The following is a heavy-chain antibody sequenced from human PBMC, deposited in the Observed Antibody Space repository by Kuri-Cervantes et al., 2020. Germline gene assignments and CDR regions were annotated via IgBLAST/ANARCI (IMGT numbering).Heavy chain of an antibody. V-gene: IGHV3-30*18. CDR3: AKLGIVGAANPVLIDY. Sequence: GGSLRLSCAASGFTFSSYWMSWVRQAPGKGLEWVAVISYDGSNKYYADSVKGRFTISRDNSRNTLYLQMHSLRAEDTAVYYCAKLGIVGAANPVLIDYWGPGDQVTVSS. CDR1: GFTFSSYW. J-gene: IGHJ4*02. CDR2: ISYDGSNK. D-gene: IGHD1-26*01.